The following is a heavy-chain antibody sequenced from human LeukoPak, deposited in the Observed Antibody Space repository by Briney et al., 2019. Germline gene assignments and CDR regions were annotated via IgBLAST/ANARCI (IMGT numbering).Heavy chain of an antibody. CDR1: GGSISSSSYY. D-gene: IGHD6-19*01. J-gene: IGHJ4*02. CDR3: ASRQLAGMIKGIDY. V-gene: IGHV4-39*01. Sequence: SETLSLTCTVSGGSISSSSYYWGWIRQPPGKGLEWIGSIYYSGSTYYNPSLKSRVTISVDTSKNQFSLKLSSVTAADTAVYYCASRQLAGMIKGIDYGGQGTLVTVSS. CDR2: IYYSGST.